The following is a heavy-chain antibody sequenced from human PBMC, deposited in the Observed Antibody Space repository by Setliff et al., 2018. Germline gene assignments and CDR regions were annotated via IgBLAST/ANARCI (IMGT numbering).Heavy chain of an antibody. J-gene: IGHJ5*02. V-gene: IGHV4-61*02. D-gene: IGHD5-12*01. Sequence: SETLSLTCTVSGGSISSGSYYWSWIRQPAGKGLEWIGRIYTSGSTNYNPSLKSRVTISVDTSKNQFSLKLSSVTPADTAVYYWAGGKSITASNWFDPWGQGTLVTVSS. CDR3: AGGKSITASNWFDP. CDR1: GGSISSGSYY. CDR2: IYTSGST.